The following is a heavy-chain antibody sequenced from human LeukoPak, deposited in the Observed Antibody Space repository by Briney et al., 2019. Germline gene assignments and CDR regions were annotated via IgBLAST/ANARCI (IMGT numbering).Heavy chain of an antibody. V-gene: IGHV3-48*01. Sequence: PGGSLRLSCAASGFTFSTYSMHWVRQAPGKGLEWVSYISSSSSTIKYADSVKGRFTISRDNAKNSLFLQMNSLRAEDTAVYYCARGGITAMDGCWGQGTPVTVSS. CDR1: GFTFSTYS. J-gene: IGHJ4*02. CDR3: ARGGITAMDGC. D-gene: IGHD5-18*01. CDR2: ISSSSSTI.